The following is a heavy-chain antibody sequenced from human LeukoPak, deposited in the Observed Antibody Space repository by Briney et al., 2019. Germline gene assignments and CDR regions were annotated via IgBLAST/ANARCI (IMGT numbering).Heavy chain of an antibody. D-gene: IGHD5-18*01. V-gene: IGHV3-48*03. CDR1: GFTFSSYE. Sequence: PGGSLRLSCAASGFTFSSYEMNWVRQAPGKGLEWVSYISSSGSTIYYADSVKGRFTISRDNAKNSLYLQMNSLRAEDTAVYYCARERYSYGYAPWVYYMDVWGKGTTVTVSS. CDR2: ISSSGSTI. CDR3: ARERYSYGYAPWVYYMDV. J-gene: IGHJ6*03.